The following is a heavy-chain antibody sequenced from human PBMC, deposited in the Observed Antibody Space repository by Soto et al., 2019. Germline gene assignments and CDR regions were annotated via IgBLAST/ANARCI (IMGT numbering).Heavy chain of an antibody. J-gene: IGHJ3*02. CDR1: GYSFTSYW. V-gene: IGHV5-51*01. Sequence: GEALKISCKGSGYSFTSYWIGWVRQMPGKGLEWMGIIYPGDSDTRYSPSFQGQVTISADKSISTAYLQWSSLKASDTAMYYCATQGVRYFDWSGDAFDIWGQGTMVTVSS. CDR2: IYPGDSDT. CDR3: ATQGVRYFDWSGDAFDI. D-gene: IGHD3-9*01.